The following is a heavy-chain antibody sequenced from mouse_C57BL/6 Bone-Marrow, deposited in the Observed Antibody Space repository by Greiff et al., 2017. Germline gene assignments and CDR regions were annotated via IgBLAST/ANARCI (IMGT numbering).Heavy chain of an antibody. D-gene: IGHD4-1*01. Sequence: LQESGAELVRPGTSVKVSCKASGYAFTNYLIEWVKQRPGQGLEWIGVINPGSGGTNYNEKFKGKATLTADKSSSTAYMQLSSLTSEDSAVYFCPRSKNWDSWLASWAQGTLVTVSA. CDR1: GYAFTNYL. J-gene: IGHJ3*01. V-gene: IGHV1-54*01. CDR2: INPGSGGT. CDR3: PRSKNWDSWLAS.